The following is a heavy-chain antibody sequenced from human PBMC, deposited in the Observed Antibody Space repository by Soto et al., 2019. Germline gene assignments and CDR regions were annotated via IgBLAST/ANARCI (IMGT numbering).Heavy chain of an antibody. CDR2: ISGSGGTT. J-gene: IGHJ4*02. Sequence: EVQLLESGGGLVQPGRSLRLYYAASGFTFSSDAMSWVRQAPGKGLEWVSAISGSGGTTYYAEAVKGRFTISRDNAMNGRFLQMNSLRAEATAVYYCTKFFVETGGSSGSPWSFHYWGQGTLGTISS. D-gene: IGHD6-25*01. CDR3: TKFFVETGGSSGSPWSFHY. V-gene: IGHV3-23*01. CDR1: GFTFSSDA.